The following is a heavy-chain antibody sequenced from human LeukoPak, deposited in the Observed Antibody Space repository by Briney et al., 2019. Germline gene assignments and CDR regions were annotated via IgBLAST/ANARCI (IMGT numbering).Heavy chain of an antibody. J-gene: IGHJ4*02. CDR2: ISYDGSNK. D-gene: IGHD2-2*01. CDR1: GFTFSSYA. CDR3: AKDRIILPAATSFDS. V-gene: IGHV3-30*04. Sequence: PGRSLRLSCAASGFTFSSYAMHWVRQAPGKGLEWVAVISYDGSNKYYADSVKGRFTISRDNSKNTLYLQMNSLRAEDTAVYYCAKDRIILPAATSFDSWGQGTLVTVSS.